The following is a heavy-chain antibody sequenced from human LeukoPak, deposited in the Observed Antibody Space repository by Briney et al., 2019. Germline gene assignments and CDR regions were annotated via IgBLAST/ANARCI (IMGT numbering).Heavy chain of an antibody. CDR3: ARGGPSRPLAR. CDR2: ISGSGGST. V-gene: IGHV3-23*01. D-gene: IGHD6-6*01. CDR1: GFTFSSYA. Sequence: GGSLRLSCAASGFTFSSYAMSWVRQAPGKGLEWVSAISGSGGSTYYADSVKGRFTISRDNAKNSLYLQMNSLRAEDTAVYYCARGGPSRPLARWGQGTLVTVSS. J-gene: IGHJ4*02.